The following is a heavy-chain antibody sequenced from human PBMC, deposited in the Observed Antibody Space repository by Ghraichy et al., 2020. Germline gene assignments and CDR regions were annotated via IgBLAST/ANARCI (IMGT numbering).Heavy chain of an antibody. Sequence: SETLSLTCTVSGGSISGYYWSWLRQAPGKVPEWIGFIHSSGSTKYNPSLMSRVVISLDTSTNELSLTLNSVTATDTAVYYCASRAYDGLDIPWDYWGQGTLVTVSS. CDR2: IHSSGST. J-gene: IGHJ4*02. CDR3: ASRAYDGLDIPWDY. CDR1: GGSISGYY. V-gene: IGHV4-4*08. D-gene: IGHD2-21*01.